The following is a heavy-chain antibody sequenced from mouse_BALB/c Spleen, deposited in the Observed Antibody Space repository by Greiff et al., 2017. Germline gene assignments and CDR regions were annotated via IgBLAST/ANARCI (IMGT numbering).Heavy chain of an antibody. CDR3: HYGSRIDY. CDR1: GYTFTSYT. J-gene: IGHJ2*01. Sequence: VQLQQSGAELARPGASVKMSCKASGYTFTSYTMHWVKQRPGQGLEWIGYINPSSGYTNYNQKFKDKATLTADKSSSTAYMQLSSLTSEDSAVYYCHYGSRIDYWGQGTTLTVSS. D-gene: IGHD1-1*01. CDR2: INPSSGYT. V-gene: IGHV1-4*01.